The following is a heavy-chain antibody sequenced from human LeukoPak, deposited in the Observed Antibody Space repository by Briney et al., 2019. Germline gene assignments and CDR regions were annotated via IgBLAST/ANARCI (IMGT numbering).Heavy chain of an antibody. CDR2: INDSGGST. CDR3: ARRVDV. CDR1: GFTFSSYA. J-gene: IGHJ6*02. Sequence: GGSLRLSCAASGFTFSSYAMTWVRQAPGKRLEWVSSINDSGGSTYYPDSVKGRFTISRHNSKNTLYLQMNSLRAEDTAVYYCARRVDVWGQGTTVTVSS. V-gene: IGHV3-23*01.